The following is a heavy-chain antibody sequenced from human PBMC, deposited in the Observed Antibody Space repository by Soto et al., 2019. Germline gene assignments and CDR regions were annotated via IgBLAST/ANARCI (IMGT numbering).Heavy chain of an antibody. J-gene: IGHJ4*02. CDR2: IVVGSGNT. Sequence: QMQLWQSGPEVKKPGTSVKVSCRAPGFTFTSSAVQWVRQARGQRLEWIGWIVVGSGNTNYAQKFQERVTITRDMSTSTAYMELSSLRSEDTAVYYCAAEGSSSWSYDYWGQGTLVTVSS. V-gene: IGHV1-58*01. CDR3: AAEGSSSWSYDY. CDR1: GFTFTSSA. D-gene: IGHD6-13*01.